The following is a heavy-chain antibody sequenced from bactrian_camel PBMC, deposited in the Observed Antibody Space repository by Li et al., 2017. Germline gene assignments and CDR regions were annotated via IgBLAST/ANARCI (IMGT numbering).Heavy chain of an antibody. CDR1: GFTFSGYY. Sequence: VQLVESGGGLVQPGGSLRLSCATSGFTFSGYYMSWVRQAPGKGLEWVSSINTGSGTTDYADSVKGRFTISRDNAKNTLYLQLNSLKTEDTAIYYCATHAWAYYNEYDVGRDWGQGTHVTVS. CDR2: INTGSGTT. V-gene: IGHV3-2*01. CDR3: ATHAWAYYNEYDVGRD. D-gene: IGHD4*01. J-gene: IGHJ4*01.